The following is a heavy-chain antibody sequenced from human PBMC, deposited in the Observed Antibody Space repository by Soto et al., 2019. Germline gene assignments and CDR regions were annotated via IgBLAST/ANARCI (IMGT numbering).Heavy chain of an antibody. CDR2: IYHSGSR. J-gene: IGHJ5*02. V-gene: IGHV4-31*03. CDR3: ARGTGTTDHWFGP. CDR1: GDSISSGGYH. Sequence: QVQLQESGPGLVKPSQTLSLTCTVSGDSISSGGYHWSWIRQHPVKGLEWIGYIYHSGSRYYNPSFKSRVGMSGDTSKNQFSLRLNSVTAADTALYYWARGTGTTDHWFGPWGQGTLVTVSS. D-gene: IGHD2-2*01.